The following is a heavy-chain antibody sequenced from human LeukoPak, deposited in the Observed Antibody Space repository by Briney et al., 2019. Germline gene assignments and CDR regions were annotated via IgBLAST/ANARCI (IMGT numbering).Heavy chain of an antibody. CDR3: ARGDGYNYFLPDY. J-gene: IGHJ4*02. V-gene: IGHV1-69*05. CDR2: IIPIFGTA. Sequence: SVKVSCEASGGTFSSYAISWVRQAPGQGLEWMGRIIPIFGTANYAQKFQGRVTITTDESASTAYMELSSPRSEDTAVYYCARGDGYNYFLPDYWGQGTLVTVSS. CDR1: GGTFSSYA. D-gene: IGHD5-24*01.